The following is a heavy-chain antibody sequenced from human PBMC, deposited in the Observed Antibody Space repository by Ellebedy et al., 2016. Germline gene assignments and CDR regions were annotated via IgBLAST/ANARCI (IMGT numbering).Heavy chain of an antibody. CDR1: GSSISSSNW. CDR2: IYHSGST. D-gene: IGHD3-22*01. Sequence: SETLSLTCAVSGSSISSSNWWSWVRQPPGKGLEWIGEIYHSGSTNYNPSLKSRVTISVDKSKNQFSLKLSSVTAADTAVYYCAGELPMTLHPPGYFDLWGRGTLVTVSS. J-gene: IGHJ2*01. V-gene: IGHV4-4*02. CDR3: AGELPMTLHPPGYFDL.